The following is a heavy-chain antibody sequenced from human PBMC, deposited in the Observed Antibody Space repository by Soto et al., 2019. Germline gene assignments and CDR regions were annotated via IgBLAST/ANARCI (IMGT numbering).Heavy chain of an antibody. Sequence: ASVKVSCKSSGYTFTSYYIHWVRQAPGQGLEWMGIINPSGGRANYAQTFQGRVTMTTDTSSSTVYMELGSLISEDMAVYYCARDKITGSLDYWGQGTLVTVSS. CDR3: ARDKITGSLDY. CDR2: INPSGGRA. J-gene: IGHJ4*02. D-gene: IGHD1-20*01. CDR1: GYTFTSYY. V-gene: IGHV1-46*01.